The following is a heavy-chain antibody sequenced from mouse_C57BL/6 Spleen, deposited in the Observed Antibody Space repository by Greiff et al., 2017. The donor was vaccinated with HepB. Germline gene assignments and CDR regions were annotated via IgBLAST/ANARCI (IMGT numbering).Heavy chain of an antibody. V-gene: IGHV10-1*01. CDR2: IRSKSNNYAT. CDR3: VRRDTRGYFDY. CDR1: GFSFNTYA. Sequence: EVKLVESGGGLVQPKGSLKLSCAASGFSFNTYAMNWVRQAPGKGLEWVARIRSKSNNYATYYADSVKDRFTISRDDSESMLYLQMNNLKTEDTAMYYCVRRDTRGYFDYWGQGTTLTVSS. J-gene: IGHJ2*01. D-gene: IGHD3-3*01.